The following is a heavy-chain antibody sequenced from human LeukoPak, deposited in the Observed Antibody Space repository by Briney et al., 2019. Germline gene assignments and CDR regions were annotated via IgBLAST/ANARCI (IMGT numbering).Heavy chain of an antibody. Sequence: GGSLRLSCAASGFTFSSYEMNWVRQAPGKGLEWISYISASGSEKYFADSVKGRFTISRDNAKNSLYLQMDSLRAEDTAVYYCARDRPDRGYSYCRGFDSWGQGTLVTVSS. D-gene: IGHD5-18*01. V-gene: IGHV3-48*03. CDR1: GFTFSSYE. J-gene: IGHJ4*02. CDR3: ARDRPDRGYSYCRGFDS. CDR2: ISASGSEK.